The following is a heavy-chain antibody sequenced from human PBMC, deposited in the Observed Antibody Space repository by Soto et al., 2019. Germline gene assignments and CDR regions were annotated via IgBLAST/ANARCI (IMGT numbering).Heavy chain of an antibody. D-gene: IGHD6-19*01. J-gene: IGHJ4*02. V-gene: IGHV1-69*13. Sequence: SVKVSCKASGGTFSSYAISWVLQVPGQGLEWMGGIIPIFGTANYAQKFQGRVTITADESTSTAYMELSSLRSEDTAVYYCARVRSIAVAGKSDYFDYWGQGTLVTVSS. CDR1: GGTFSSYA. CDR3: ARVRSIAVAGKSDYFDY. CDR2: IIPIFGTA.